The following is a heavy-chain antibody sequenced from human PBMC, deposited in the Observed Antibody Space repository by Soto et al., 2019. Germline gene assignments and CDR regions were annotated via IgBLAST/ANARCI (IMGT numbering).Heavy chain of an antibody. D-gene: IGHD3-22*01. V-gene: IGHV4-39*01. CDR3: ARLGRITMIVDY. CDR1: GGSISSSSYY. CDR2: IYYSGST. Sequence: SETLSLTCTVSGGSISSSSYYWGWIRQPPGKGLEWIGSIYYSGSTYYNPSLKSRVTISVDTSKNQFSLKLSSVTAADTAVYYCARLGRITMIVDYWGQGTLVTVSS. J-gene: IGHJ4*02.